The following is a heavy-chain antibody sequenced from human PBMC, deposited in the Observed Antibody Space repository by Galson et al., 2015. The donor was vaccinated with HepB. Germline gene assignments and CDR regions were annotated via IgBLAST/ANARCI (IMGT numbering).Heavy chain of an antibody. J-gene: IGHJ4*02. D-gene: IGHD6-13*01. Sequence: SLRLSCAASGFTFTTYAMNWVRQAPGKGLEWVSAISGGGGTTYYADSVKGRFTISRDNSKNTLYLQMNSLRAEDTAVYYCAKAGRSSWLRFDFDYWGQGALVTVSS. V-gene: IGHV3-23*01. CDR2: ISGGGGTT. CDR1: GFTFTTYA. CDR3: AKAGRSSWLRFDFDY.